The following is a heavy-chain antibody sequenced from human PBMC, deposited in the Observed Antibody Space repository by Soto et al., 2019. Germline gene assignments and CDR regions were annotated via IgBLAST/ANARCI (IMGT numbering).Heavy chain of an antibody. CDR2: MSYDGGDI. V-gene: IGHV3-30*03. J-gene: IGHJ4*02. CDR1: GFIFSNYG. D-gene: IGHD3-10*02. CDR3: AIVRVADSPIDH. Sequence: QVQLVESGGGVVQPGRSLRLSCAGSGFIFSNYGMHWVRQAPGKGLEWVAFMSYDGGDILYADSVKGRFTISRDNSKSTLFLHLNRPRSEDTAVYVCAIVRVADSPIDHWGQGSLLTVSS.